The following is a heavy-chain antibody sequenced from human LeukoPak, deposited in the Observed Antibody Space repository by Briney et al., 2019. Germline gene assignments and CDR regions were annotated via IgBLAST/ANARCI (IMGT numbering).Heavy chain of an antibody. J-gene: IGHJ6*04. Sequence: GGSLRLSCTASGFKFDDYGMTWVRQAPGKGLEWLSHISISGTTIHYADSVKGRFTISRDNAKNSLYLQMNSLRAEDTAVYYCAELGITMIGGVWGKGTTVTISS. V-gene: IGHV3-48*03. CDR3: AELGITMIGGV. CDR1: GFKFDDYG. CDR2: ISISGTTI. D-gene: IGHD3-10*02.